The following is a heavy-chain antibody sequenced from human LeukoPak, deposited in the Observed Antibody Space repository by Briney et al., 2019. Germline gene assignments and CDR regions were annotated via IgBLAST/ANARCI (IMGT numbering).Heavy chain of an antibody. CDR2: IIPIFGTA. J-gene: IGHJ5*02. Sequence: SVKVSCKASGGTFSSYAISWVRQAPGQGLEWMGGIIPIFGTANYAQKFQGRVTVTADESTSTAYMEPSSLRSEDTAVYYCARDNGAYCSGGSCYRAEYNWFDPWGQGTLVTVSS. D-gene: IGHD2-15*01. V-gene: IGHV1-69*13. CDR3: ARDNGAYCSGGSCYRAEYNWFDP. CDR1: GGTFSSYA.